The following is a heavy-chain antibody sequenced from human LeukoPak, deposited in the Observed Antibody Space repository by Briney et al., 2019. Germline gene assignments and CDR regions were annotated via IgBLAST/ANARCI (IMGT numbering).Heavy chain of an antibody. J-gene: IGHJ4*02. Sequence: GSLRLSCAASGFTFSSYGMSWVRQAPGKGLEWVSAIGGRDGSTYYADSVKGRFTISRDNSKNTLYVQMNSLRAEDTAVYYCAKGGYSYGPMYYFDYWGQGTLVTVSS. CDR2: IGGRDGST. CDR3: AKGGYSYGPMYYFDY. D-gene: IGHD5-18*01. V-gene: IGHV3-23*01. CDR1: GFTFSSYG.